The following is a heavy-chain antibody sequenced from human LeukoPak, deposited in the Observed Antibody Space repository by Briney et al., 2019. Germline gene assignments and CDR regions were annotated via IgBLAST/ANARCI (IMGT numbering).Heavy chain of an antibody. CDR2: IYSGGST. V-gene: IGHV3-53*01. CDR3: ARGGLRYFDWLRFDY. D-gene: IGHD3-9*01. CDR1: GFTVSSNY. J-gene: IGHJ4*02. Sequence: GGSLRLSCAVSGFTVSSNYMSWVRQAPGKGLEWVSVIYSGGSTYYADSVKGRFTISRDDSKNTLYLQMNSLRAEDTAVYYCARGGLRYFDWLRFDYWGQGTLVTVSS.